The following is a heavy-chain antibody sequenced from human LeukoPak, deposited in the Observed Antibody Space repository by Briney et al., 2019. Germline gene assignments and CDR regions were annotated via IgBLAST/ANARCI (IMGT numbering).Heavy chain of an antibody. CDR1: GFTFSSYG. V-gene: IGHV3-30*18. CDR3: GKRGDYGGNSSFDY. J-gene: IGHJ4*02. CDR2: ISYDGSNK. Sequence: GGSLRLSCAAAGFTFSSYGMHWVRQAPGKGLEWVAVISYDGSNKYYADSVKGRFTISRDNSKNTLYLQMNSLRAEDTAVYYCGKRGDYGGNSSFDYWGQGTLVTVSS. D-gene: IGHD4-23*01.